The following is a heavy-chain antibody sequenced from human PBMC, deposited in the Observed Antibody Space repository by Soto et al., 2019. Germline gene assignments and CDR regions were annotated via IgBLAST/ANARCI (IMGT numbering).Heavy chain of an antibody. CDR1: GYTLTELS. V-gene: IGHV1-24*01. CDR3: ATARYYDILTGYIPV. D-gene: IGHD3-9*01. Sequence: SVKVSCKVSGYTLTELSMHWVRQAPGKGLEWMGGFDPEDGETIYAQKFQGRVTMTEDTSTDTAYMELSSLSSEDTAVYYCATARYYDILTGYIPVWGKGTMDSVSS. J-gene: IGHJ6*04. CDR2: FDPEDGET.